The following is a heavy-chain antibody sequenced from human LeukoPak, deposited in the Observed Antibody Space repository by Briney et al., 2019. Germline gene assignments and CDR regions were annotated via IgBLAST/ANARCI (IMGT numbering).Heavy chain of an antibody. V-gene: IGHV3-21*01. J-gene: IGHJ6*03. Sequence: GGSLRLSCAASGFTFSSYSMNWGRQAPGRGLEWVSSISSSSSYIYYADSVKGRFTISRDNAKNSLYLQMNSLRAEDTAVYYCARDRTTMVRDYYYYMDVWGKGTTLTVSS. CDR1: GFTFSSYS. CDR3: ARDRTTMVRDYYYYMDV. CDR2: ISSSSSYI. D-gene: IGHD3-10*01.